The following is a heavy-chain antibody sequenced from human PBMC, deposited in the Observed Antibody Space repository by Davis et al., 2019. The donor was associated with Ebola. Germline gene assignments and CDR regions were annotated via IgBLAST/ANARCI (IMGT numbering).Heavy chain of an antibody. Sequence: GESLKISCAASGFTFSSYGMHWVRQAPGKGLEWVAVISYDGSNKYYADSVKGRFTISRDNSKNTLYLQMNSLRAEDTAVYYCAKDLAGSSGWYLYYYYYGMDVWGKGTTVTVSS. CDR1: GFTFSSYG. CDR3: AKDLAGSSGWYLYYYYYGMDV. J-gene: IGHJ6*04. V-gene: IGHV3-30*18. CDR2: ISYDGSNK. D-gene: IGHD6-19*01.